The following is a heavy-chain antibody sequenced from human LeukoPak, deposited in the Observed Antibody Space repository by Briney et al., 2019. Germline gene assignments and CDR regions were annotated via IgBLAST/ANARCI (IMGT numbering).Heavy chain of an antibody. Sequence: GGSLRLSCAASAFTFSDYSMNWVRQAPGKGLEWVSYISGRSSTIYYADSVKGRFTISRDNAKNSMYLQMNSLRAEDTAVYYCARDRIKSGSYYFHYSGQGTLVTVSS. CDR2: ISGRSSTI. J-gene: IGHJ4*01. D-gene: IGHD1-26*01. V-gene: IGHV3-48*01. CDR1: AFTFSDYS. CDR3: ARDRIKSGSYYFHY.